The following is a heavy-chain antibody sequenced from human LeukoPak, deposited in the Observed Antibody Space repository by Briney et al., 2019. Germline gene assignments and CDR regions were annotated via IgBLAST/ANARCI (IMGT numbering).Heavy chain of an antibody. CDR1: GGSISSYY. CDR3: ARGVLWFGETYAQDAFDI. CDR2: IYTSGST. Sequence: PSETLSLTCTVSGGSISSYYWSWIRQPAGKGLEWIGRIYTSGSTNYNPSLKSRVTMSVDTPKNQFSLKLSSVTAADTAVYYCARGVLWFGETYAQDAFDIWGQGTMVTVSS. D-gene: IGHD3-10*01. V-gene: IGHV4-4*07. J-gene: IGHJ3*02.